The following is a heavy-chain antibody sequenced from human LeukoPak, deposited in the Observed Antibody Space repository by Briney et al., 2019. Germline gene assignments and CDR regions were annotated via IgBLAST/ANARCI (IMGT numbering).Heavy chain of an antibody. CDR2: IHPSSGGA. V-gene: IGHV1-46*01. Sequence: ASVKVSCKASGYTFTRFHIHWVRQAPGQGLEWMGIIHPSSGGATSAQKFQGRLTMTRDTSTSTVYMELSSLRSEDTAVYYCARDSDASSLADPWGQGTLVTVSS. J-gene: IGHJ5*02. D-gene: IGHD6-6*01. CDR3: ARDSDASSLADP. CDR1: GYTFTRFH.